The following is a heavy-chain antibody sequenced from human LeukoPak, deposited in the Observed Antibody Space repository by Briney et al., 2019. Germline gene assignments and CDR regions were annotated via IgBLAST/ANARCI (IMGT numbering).Heavy chain of an antibody. D-gene: IGHD3-3*02. CDR3: ARGGAFFDY. CDR1: GVTFTSYW. CDR2: IKQDGSEK. Sequence: GGSLRLYCAASGVTFTSYWMSWVRQAPGKGLEWVANIKQDGSEKYYVDSVKGRFTISRDNAKKSLYLQMNSLRAEDTAVYYCARGGAFFDYWGQGTLVTVSS. J-gene: IGHJ4*02. V-gene: IGHV3-7*01.